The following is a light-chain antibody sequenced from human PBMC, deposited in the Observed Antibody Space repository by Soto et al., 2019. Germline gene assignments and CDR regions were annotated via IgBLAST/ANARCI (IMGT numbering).Light chain of an antibody. CDR3: QKYNSAPLT. V-gene: IGKV1-27*01. Sequence: DIQMTQSASSLSASFGDRVTITCRASQGIGVYLAWFQQKPGNAPKLLIYAASTLQSGVPSRFSGSGSGTDFTLTISGLQPVDVATYYCQKYNSAPLTFGGGTKVEIK. J-gene: IGKJ4*01. CDR1: QGIGVY. CDR2: AAS.